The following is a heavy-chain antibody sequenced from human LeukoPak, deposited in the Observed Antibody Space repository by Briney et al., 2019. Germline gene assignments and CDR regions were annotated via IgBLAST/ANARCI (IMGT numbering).Heavy chain of an antibody. CDR1: GFTFSSYG. CDR2: ISYDGSNK. V-gene: IGHV3-30*03. Sequence: GGSLRLSCAASGFTFSSYGMHWVRQAPGKGLEWVAVISYDGSNKYYADSVKGRFTISRDNSKNTLYLQMNSLRAEDTAVYYCARDRRSPTLGYYYYMDVWGKGTTVTVSS. D-gene: IGHD3-10*01. CDR3: ARDRRSPTLGYYYYMDV. J-gene: IGHJ6*03.